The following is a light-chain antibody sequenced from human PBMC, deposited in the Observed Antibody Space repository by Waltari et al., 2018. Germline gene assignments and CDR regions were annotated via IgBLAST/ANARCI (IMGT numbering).Light chain of an antibody. V-gene: IGLV1-44*01. CDR1: SSNIGVNV. J-gene: IGLJ1*01. Sequence: QSVLAQPPSVSGPPGQRVTIFCSGGSSNIGVNVVNWYQHLPGTSPRLLIFTNDQRPSGVPDRFAGSKSGTSASLAISWLQSEDEGHYYCAVWDDNLSGVVFGAGTQVTVL. CDR2: TND. CDR3: AVWDDNLSGVV.